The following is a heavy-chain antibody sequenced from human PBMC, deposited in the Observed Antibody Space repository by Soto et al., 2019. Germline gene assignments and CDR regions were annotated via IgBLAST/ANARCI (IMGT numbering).Heavy chain of an antibody. CDR2: ISWNSGSI. J-gene: IGHJ4*02. D-gene: IGHD6-13*01. CDR3: AKAGYSSSWYDY. V-gene: IGHV3-9*01. CDR1: GFTFDDYA. Sequence: EVQLVESGGGLVQPGRSLRLSCAASGFTFDDYAMHWVRQAPGKSLEWVSGISWNSGSIGYADSVKGRFTISRDNAKNSLYLQMNSLRAEDTALYYCAKAGYSSSWYDYWGQGTLVTVSS.